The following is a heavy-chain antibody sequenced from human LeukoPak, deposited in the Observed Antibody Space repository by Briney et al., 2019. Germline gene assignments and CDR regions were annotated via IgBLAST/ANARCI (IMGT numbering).Heavy chain of an antibody. J-gene: IGHJ1*01. CDR1: GGSISSSSYY. V-gene: IGHV4-39*07. CDR3: ARSLGCSSTSCDEYFQH. CDR2: IYYSGST. Sequence: PSETLSLTCTVSGGSISSSSYYWGWIRQPPGKGLEWIGSIYYSGSTYYNPSLKSRVTISVDTSKNQFSLKLSSVTAADTAVYYCARSLGCSSTSCDEYFQHWGQGTLVTVSS. D-gene: IGHD2-2*01.